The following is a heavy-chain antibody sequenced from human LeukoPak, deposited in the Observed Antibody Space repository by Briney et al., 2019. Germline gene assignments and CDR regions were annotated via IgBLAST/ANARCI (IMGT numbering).Heavy chain of an antibody. CDR3: ARHSRIFAVSSSGLDA. CDR2: VHYMGRT. CDR1: GGSLSSSNDS. D-gene: IGHD5/OR15-5a*01. V-gene: IGHV4-39*01. J-gene: IGHJ5*02. Sequence: PSETLSLTCTVSGGSLSSSNDSWGWIRQPPGKGLEWIGHVHYMGRTYSIPSLRGRATISADTSRNQFSLKLTSVTVADTAVYYCARHSRIFAVSSSGLDAWGQGTLVTVSS.